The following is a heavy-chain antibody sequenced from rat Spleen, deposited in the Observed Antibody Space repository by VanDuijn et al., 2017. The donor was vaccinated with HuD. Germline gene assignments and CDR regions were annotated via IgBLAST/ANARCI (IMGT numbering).Heavy chain of an antibody. CDR1: GFTFSDYA. D-gene: IGHD1-12*03. CDR3: ARHNYDGYYHVYFDY. J-gene: IGHJ2*01. CDR2: IIYDGSST. V-gene: IGHV5-17*01. Sequence: EVQLVESGGGLVQPGRSLKFSCAASGFTFSDYAMAWVRQAPKKGLEWVATIIYDGSSTYYRDSVKGRFTISRDNAKSTLYLQMDSLRSEDTATYYWARHNYDGYYHVYFDYWGQGVMVTVSS.